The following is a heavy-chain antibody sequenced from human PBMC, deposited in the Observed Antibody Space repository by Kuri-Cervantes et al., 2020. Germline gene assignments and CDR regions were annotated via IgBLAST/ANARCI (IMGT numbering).Heavy chain of an antibody. CDR1: GFTFSSYA. Sequence: LKIYCAASGFTFSSYAMHWVRQAPGKGLESVAVISYDGSNKYYVDSVKGGFTITRDNSKNTLYLQMNSLIAEDTAVYYCAGYSSGWSGSAFDYWGQGTLVTVSS. D-gene: IGHD6-19*01. V-gene: IGHV3-30-3*01. CDR2: ISYDGSNK. CDR3: AGYSSGWSGSAFDY. J-gene: IGHJ4*02.